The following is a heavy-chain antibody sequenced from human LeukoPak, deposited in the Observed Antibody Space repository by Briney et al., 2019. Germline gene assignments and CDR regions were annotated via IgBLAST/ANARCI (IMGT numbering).Heavy chain of an antibody. J-gene: IGHJ4*02. CDR2: IWYDGSNK. CDR1: GFTFSSYG. D-gene: IGHD3-22*01. V-gene: IGHV3-33*01. CDR3: ARDPYYDSSGYEYYFDY. Sequence: GGSLRLSCAASGFTFSSYGMHWVRQAPGKGLEWVAVIWYDGSNKCYADSVKGRFTISRDNSKNTLYLQMNSLRAEDAAVYYCARDPYYDSSGYEYYFDYWGQGTLVTVS.